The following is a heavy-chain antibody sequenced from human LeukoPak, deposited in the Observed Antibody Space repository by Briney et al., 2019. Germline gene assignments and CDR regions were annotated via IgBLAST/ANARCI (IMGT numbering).Heavy chain of an antibody. J-gene: IGHJ2*01. V-gene: IGHV4-59*01. Sequence: SETLSLTCTVSGGSISGYYYNWIRQPPGRGLEWIGYIYYSGSTNYNPSLKSRVTISLDTSKNQFSLKLSSVATADTAVYYCARSVVTLYWYFDLWGRGTLVTVSS. CDR2: IYYSGST. CDR1: GGSISGYY. CDR3: ARSVVTLYWYFDL. D-gene: IGHD4-23*01.